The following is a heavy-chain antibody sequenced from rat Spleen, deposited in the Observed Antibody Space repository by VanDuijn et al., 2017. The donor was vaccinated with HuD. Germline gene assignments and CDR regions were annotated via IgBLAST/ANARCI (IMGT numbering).Heavy chain of an antibody. CDR3: ARCHYGGYDHYFDY. Sequence: QVQMKESGPGLVQPSQTLSLTCTVSGFSLTSDGVSWVRQPPGKGLEWIAAVSSGGTTYYDSTLKSRLSISRDTSKSQVFLKMNSLQTEDTAMYFCARCHYGGYDHYFDYWGQGVMVTVSS. CDR1: GFSLTSDG. J-gene: IGHJ2*01. CDR2: VSSGGTT. D-gene: IGHD1-11*01. V-gene: IGHV2S12*01.